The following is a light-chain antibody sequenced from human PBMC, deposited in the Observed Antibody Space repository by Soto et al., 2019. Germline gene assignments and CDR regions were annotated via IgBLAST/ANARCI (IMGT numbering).Light chain of an antibody. J-gene: IGKJ4*01. CDR2: DAS. CDR1: QSVSTY. V-gene: IGKV3-11*01. CDR3: HQRGSWPLT. Sequence: EIVLTQSPATLSLSPGDRSTLSCSASQSVSTYLAWYQQKPGQAPRLLIYDASNRATGFLARFSGSGSGTDFTLTISSLEPEDSAVYYCHQRGSWPLTFGGGTKVDIK.